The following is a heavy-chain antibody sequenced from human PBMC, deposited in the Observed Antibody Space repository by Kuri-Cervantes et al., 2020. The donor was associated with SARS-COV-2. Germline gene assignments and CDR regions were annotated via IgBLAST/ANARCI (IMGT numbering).Heavy chain of an antibody. CDR1: GYTFTSYG. CDR2: ISAYNGNT. CDR3: AEKSGAAGYYDY. V-gene: IGHV1-18*01. D-gene: IGHD6-13*01. J-gene: IGHJ4*02. Sequence: ASVKVSCKASGYTFTSYGISWVRQAPGQGLEWMGWISAYNGNTNYAQKPQGRVTMTTDTSTTTAYMELRSLNSDDTAVYYCAEKSGAAGYYDYWGQGTLVTVSS.